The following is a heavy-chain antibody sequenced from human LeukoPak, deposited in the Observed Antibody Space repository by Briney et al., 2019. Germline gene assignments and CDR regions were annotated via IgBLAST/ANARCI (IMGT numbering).Heavy chain of an antibody. D-gene: IGHD4-17*01. Sequence: GGSLRLSCAASGLTFSSYSMNWVRQAPGKGLEWVSYISSSSSIIYYADSVKGRFTISRDNAKNSLYLQMNSLRAEDTAVNYCASDMTTVTSGSFDYWGQGTLVTVSS. J-gene: IGHJ4*02. CDR1: GLTFSSYS. V-gene: IGHV3-48*01. CDR3: ASDMTTVTSGSFDY. CDR2: ISSSSSII.